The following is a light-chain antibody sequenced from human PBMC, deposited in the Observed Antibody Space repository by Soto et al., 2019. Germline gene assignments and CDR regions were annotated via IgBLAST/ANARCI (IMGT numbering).Light chain of an antibody. CDR2: INGDGSH. CDR3: QTWDIGPYVV. V-gene: IGLV4-69*01. CDR1: SGHISYA. J-gene: IGLJ2*01. Sequence: QLVLTQSPSASASLGASVKLTCTLSSGHISYAIAWHQQQPEKGPRYLMKINGDGSHIKGDGIPDRFSGSTSGAERYLTISSLQSEDEADYYCQTWDIGPYVVFGGGTKLTVL.